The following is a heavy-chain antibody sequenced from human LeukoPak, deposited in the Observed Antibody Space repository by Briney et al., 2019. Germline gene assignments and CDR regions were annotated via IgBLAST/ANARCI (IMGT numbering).Heavy chain of an antibody. Sequence: SETLSLTCTVSGGSNSSSSYYWGWIRQPPGKGLEWIGSIYYSGNTYYNPSLKSRVTISVDTSKNQFSLKLSSVTAADTAVYYCARPRQGDYYFDYWGQGTLVTVSS. J-gene: IGHJ4*02. V-gene: IGHV4-39*01. CDR2: IYYSGNT. CDR3: ARPRQGDYYFDY. CDR1: GGSNSSSSYY. D-gene: IGHD2-21*02.